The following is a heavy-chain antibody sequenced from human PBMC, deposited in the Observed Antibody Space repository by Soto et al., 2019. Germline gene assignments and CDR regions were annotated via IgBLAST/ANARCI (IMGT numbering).Heavy chain of an antibody. V-gene: IGHV4-4*02. CDR3: ARLVRGVIRVGGNYYYYMDV. J-gene: IGHJ6*03. CDR1: SGSISSSNW. D-gene: IGHD3-10*01. CDR2: IYHSGST. Sequence: SETLSLTCAVSSGSISSSNWWSWVRQPPGKGLEWIGEIYHSGSTNYNPSLKSRVTISVDKSKNQFSLKLSSVTAADTAVYYCARLVRGVIRVGGNYYYYMDVWGKGTTVTVSS.